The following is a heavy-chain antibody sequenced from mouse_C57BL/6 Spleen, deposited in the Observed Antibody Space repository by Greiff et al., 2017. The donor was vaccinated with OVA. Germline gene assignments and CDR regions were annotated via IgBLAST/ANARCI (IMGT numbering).Heavy chain of an antibody. J-gene: IGHJ4*01. CDR3: ALYGSNLYYAMDY. D-gene: IGHD1-1*01. Sequence: QVQLQQPGAELVMPGASVTLSCKASGYTFTSYCMHWVKQRPGQGLEWIGEINPSDSYTNYNQKFKGKSTLTVDKSSSTAYMQLSSLTSEDSAVYYCALYGSNLYYAMDYWGQGTSVTVSS. CDR2: INPSDSYT. CDR1: GYTFTSYC. V-gene: IGHV1-69*01.